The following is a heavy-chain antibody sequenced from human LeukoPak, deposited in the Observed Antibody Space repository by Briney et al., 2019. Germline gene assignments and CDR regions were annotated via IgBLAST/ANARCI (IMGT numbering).Heavy chain of an antibody. V-gene: IGHV4-39*01. CDR2: IYYSGST. CDR3: ARAKAARHYYYYYGMDV. J-gene: IGHJ6*02. CDR1: GGSISSSSYY. D-gene: IGHD6-6*01. Sequence: SETLSLTCAVSGGSISSSSYYWGWIRQPPGKGLEWIGSIYYSGSTYYNPSLKSRVTISVDTSKNQFSLKLSSVTAADTAVYYCARAKAARHYYYYYGMDVWGQGTTVTVSS.